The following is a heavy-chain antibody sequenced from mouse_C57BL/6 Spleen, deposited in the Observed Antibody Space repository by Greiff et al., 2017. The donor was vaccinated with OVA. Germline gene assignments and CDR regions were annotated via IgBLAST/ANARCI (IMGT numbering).Heavy chain of an antibody. D-gene: IGHD1-1*01. J-gene: IGHJ4*01. Sequence: VQLQQSGPELVKPGASVKISCKASGYAFSSSWMNWVKQRPGKGLEWIGRIYPGDGDTNYNGKFKGKATLTADKSSSTAYMQLSSLTSEDSAVYFCARDYYYGSSYDYAMDYWGQGTSVTVSS. CDR3: ARDYYYGSSYDYAMDY. CDR2: IYPGDGDT. CDR1: GYAFSSSW. V-gene: IGHV1-82*01.